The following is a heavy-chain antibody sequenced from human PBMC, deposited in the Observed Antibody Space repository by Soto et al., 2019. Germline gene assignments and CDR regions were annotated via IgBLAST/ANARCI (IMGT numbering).Heavy chain of an antibody. CDR3: ARDLKVAAAGTGYYYYGMDV. CDR1: GFNFSSYS. Sequence: EVQLVESGGGLVKPGGSLRLSCAASGFNFSSYSMNWVRQPPGKGLEWVSSISRSSSNIYNVDSVKGRFTISRDNAKNSLYLQMNSLRAEDTAVYYCARDLKVAAAGTGYYYYGMDVWGQGTTVTVSS. V-gene: IGHV3-21*01. D-gene: IGHD6-13*01. CDR2: ISRSSSNI. J-gene: IGHJ6*02.